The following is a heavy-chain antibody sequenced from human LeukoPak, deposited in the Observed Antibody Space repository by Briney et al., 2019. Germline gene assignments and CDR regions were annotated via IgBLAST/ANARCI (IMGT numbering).Heavy chain of an antibody. V-gene: IGHV3-21*01. Sequence: PGGSLRLSCAASGFTFSSYSMNWVRQAPGKGLEWVSSISSSSSYIYYADSVKGRFTISRDNAKNSLYLQMNSLRAEDTAVYYCARDFSSSWTSDWFDPWGQGTLVTVSS. CDR3: ARDFSSSWTSDWFDP. CDR2: ISSSSSYI. CDR1: GFTFSSYS. D-gene: IGHD6-13*01. J-gene: IGHJ5*02.